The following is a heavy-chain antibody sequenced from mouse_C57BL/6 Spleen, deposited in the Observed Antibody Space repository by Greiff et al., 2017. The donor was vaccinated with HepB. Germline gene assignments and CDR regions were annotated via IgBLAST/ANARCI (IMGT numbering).Heavy chain of an antibody. D-gene: IGHD2-5*01. J-gene: IGHJ2*01. V-gene: IGHV5-6*01. Sequence: EVHLVESGGDLVKPGGSLKLSCAASGFTFSSYGMSWVRQTPDKRLEWVATISSGGSYTYYPDSVKGRFTISRDNAKNTLYLQMSSLKSEDTAMYYCARQSTIVTYYFDYWGQGTTLTVSS. CDR3: ARQSTIVTYYFDY. CDR2: ISSGGSYT. CDR1: GFTFSSYG.